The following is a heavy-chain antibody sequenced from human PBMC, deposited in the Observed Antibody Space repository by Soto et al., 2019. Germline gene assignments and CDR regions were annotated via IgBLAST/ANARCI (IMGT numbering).Heavy chain of an antibody. V-gene: IGHV5-10-1*01. Sequence: GESLKISCKGSGYSFTSYWISWVRQMPGKGLEWMGRIDPSDSYTNYSPSFQGHVTISADKSISNAYLQWSSLKASDTAMYYCARQDYCSGGSCYSLADGFDIRGQGKMVTVS. J-gene: IGHJ3*02. CDR1: GYSFTSYW. CDR3: ARQDYCSGGSCYSLADGFDI. CDR2: IDPSDSYT. D-gene: IGHD2-15*01.